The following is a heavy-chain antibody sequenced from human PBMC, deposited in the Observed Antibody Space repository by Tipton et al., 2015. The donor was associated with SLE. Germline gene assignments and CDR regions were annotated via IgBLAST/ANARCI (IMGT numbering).Heavy chain of an antibody. V-gene: IGHV4-59*01. D-gene: IGHD6-19*01. J-gene: IGHJ6*03. CDR2: VYYSGST. CDR3: ARTAYSSGSYYFYMDV. CDR1: GASMSDYY. Sequence: TLSLTCTVSGASMSDYYWTWIRQPPGTGLEWIGYVYYSGSTRYNPSLESRVTISLDTSKSQFSLRLKSVTAADTAVYYCARTAYSSGSYYFYMDVWGKGTSVTVSS.